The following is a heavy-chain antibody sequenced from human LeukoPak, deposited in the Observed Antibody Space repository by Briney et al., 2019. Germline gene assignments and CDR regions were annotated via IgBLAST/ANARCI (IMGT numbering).Heavy chain of an antibody. CDR3: ARVDILTGYYFDY. D-gene: IGHD3-9*01. CDR2: ISSSSSYI. J-gene: IGHJ4*02. V-gene: IGHV3-21*01. Sequence: GGSLRPSCAASGFTFSSYSMNWVRQAPGKGLEWVSSISSSSSYIYYADSVKGRFTISRDNAKNSLYLQMNSLRAEDTAVYYCARVDILTGYYFDYWGQGTLVTVSS. CDR1: GFTFSSYS.